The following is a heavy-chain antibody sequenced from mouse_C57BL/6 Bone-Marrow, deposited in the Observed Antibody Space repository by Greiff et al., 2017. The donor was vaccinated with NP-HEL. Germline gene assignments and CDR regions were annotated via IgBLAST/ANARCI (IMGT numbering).Heavy chain of an antibody. CDR1: GFSLTSYG. V-gene: IGHV2-6-1*01. Sequence: VKVVESGPGLVAPSQSLSITCTVSGFSLTSYGVHWVRQPPGKGLEWLVVIWSDGSTTYNSALKSRLSISKDNSKSQVFLKMNSLQTDDTAMYYCARHGDYYGSSYGNYYAMDYWGQGTSVTVSS. J-gene: IGHJ4*01. D-gene: IGHD1-1*01. CDR2: IWSDGST. CDR3: ARHGDYYGSSYGNYYAMDY.